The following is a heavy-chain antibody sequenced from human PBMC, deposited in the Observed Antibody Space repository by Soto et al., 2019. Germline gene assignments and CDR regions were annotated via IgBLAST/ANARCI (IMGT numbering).Heavy chain of an antibody. J-gene: IGHJ5*02. V-gene: IGHV4-39*01. CDR2: IYYSGST. Sequence: QLQLQESGPGLVKPSETLSLTCTVSGGSISSSSFHWGWIRQPPGKGLEWIGSIYYSGSTYYSPSLKSRVTISVETSKNQFSLKLSSVTAADTAVYYWARRERAAGTDWWFDPWGQGTLVTVSS. CDR1: GGSISSSSFH. CDR3: ARRERAAGTDWWFDP. D-gene: IGHD6-13*01.